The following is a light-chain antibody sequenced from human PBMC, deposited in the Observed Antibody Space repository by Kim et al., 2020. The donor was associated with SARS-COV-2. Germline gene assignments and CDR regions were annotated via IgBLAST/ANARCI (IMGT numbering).Light chain of an antibody. Sequence: LSPGQTASITCSGDKLGDKYACWYQQKPGQSPVLVIYQDSKRPSGIPERFSGSNSGNTATLTISGTQAMDEANYYCQAWDSSTVVFGGGTQLTVL. CDR1: KLGDKY. V-gene: IGLV3-1*01. J-gene: IGLJ2*01. CDR3: QAWDSSTVV. CDR2: QDS.